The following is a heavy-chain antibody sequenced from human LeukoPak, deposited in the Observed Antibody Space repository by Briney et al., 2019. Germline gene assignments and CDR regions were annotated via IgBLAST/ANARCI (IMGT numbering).Heavy chain of an antibody. CDR2: ISYDGSNK. V-gene: IGHV3-30-3*01. Sequence: SGGSLRLSCAASGFTFSSYAMHWVRQAPGKGLEWVAVISYDGSNKYYADSVKGRFTISRDNSKNTLYLQMNSLRAEDTAVYYCAKGKYGEWLALEYWGQGTLVTVSS. J-gene: IGHJ4*02. D-gene: IGHD6-19*01. CDR3: AKGKYGEWLALEY. CDR1: GFTFSSYA.